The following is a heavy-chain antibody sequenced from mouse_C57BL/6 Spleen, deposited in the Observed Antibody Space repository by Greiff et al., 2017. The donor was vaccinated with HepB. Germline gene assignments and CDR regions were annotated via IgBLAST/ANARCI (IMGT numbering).Heavy chain of an antibody. CDR1: GYAFSSSW. D-gene: IGHD1-1*01. CDR2: IYPGDGDT. Sequence: QVTLKVSGPELVKPGASVKISCKASGYAFSSSWMNWVKQRPGKGLEWIGRIYPGDGDTNYNGKFKGKATLTADKSSSTAYMQLSSLTSEDSAVYFCARATTVVPFDYWGQGTTLTVSS. V-gene: IGHV1-82*01. J-gene: IGHJ2*01. CDR3: ARATTVVPFDY.